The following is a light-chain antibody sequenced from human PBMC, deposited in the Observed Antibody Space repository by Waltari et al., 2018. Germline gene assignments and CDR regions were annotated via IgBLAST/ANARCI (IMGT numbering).Light chain of an antibody. J-gene: IGKJ3*01. CDR3: HHLTNWPEFT. CDR1: QSVSGY. V-gene: IGKV3-11*01. Sequence: ELVLTHSRATLPLSPGEGATLSCRASQSVSGYLAWYQQKPGQAPRLLIYDASNRATGIPARFSGSGSGTDFTLTISSLEPEDFAVYYCHHLTNWPEFTFGPGTKVDVK. CDR2: DAS.